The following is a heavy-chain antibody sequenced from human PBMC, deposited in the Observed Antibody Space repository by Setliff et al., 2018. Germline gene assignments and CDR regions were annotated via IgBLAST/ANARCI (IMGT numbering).Heavy chain of an antibody. J-gene: IGHJ5*01. V-gene: IGHV3-15*01. CDR1: GITFINAW. D-gene: IGHD3-22*01. Sequence: GGSLRLSCSVSGITFINAWMTWVRQAPGKGPEWVGRIKSSREGATSDYGAPAKGRFSISRDDSKQMIFLQMHNLKTEDTGFYYCATGPRDSRNYLTWLGSWGQGTLVTVSS. CDR3: ATGPRDSRNYLTWLGS. CDR2: IKSSREGATS.